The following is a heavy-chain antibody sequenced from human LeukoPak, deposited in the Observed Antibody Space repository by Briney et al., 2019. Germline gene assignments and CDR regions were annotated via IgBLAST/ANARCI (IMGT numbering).Heavy chain of an antibody. J-gene: IGHJ1*01. V-gene: IGHV1-24*01. CDR1: GYTLTELS. CDR2: FDPEDGET. Sequence: ASVKVSCTVSGYTLTELSMHWVRQAPGKGLEWMGGFDPEDGETIYAQKFQGRVTMTEDTSTDTAYMELSSLRSEDTAVYYCATSVLGYGARGSYQHWGQGTLVTVSS. D-gene: IGHD5-12*01. CDR3: ATSVLGYGARGSYQH.